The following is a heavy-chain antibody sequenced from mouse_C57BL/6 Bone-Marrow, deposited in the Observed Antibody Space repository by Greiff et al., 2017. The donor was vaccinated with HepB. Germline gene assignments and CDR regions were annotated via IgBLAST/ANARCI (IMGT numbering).Heavy chain of an antibody. D-gene: IGHD1-1*01. CDR2: IYPGDGDT. J-gene: IGHJ2*01. CDR3: ARENYYGSSYVAY. V-gene: IGHV1-82*01. CDR1: GYAFSSSW. Sequence: QVQLKESGPELVKPGASVKISCKASGYAFSSSWMNWVKQRPGKGLEWIGRIYPGDGDTNYNGKFKGKATLTADKSSSTAYMQLSSLTSEDSAVYFCARENYYGSSYVAYWGQGTTLTVSS.